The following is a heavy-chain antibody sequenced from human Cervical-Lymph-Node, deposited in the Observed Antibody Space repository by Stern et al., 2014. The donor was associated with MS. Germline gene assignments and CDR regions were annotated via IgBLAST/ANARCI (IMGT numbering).Heavy chain of an antibody. J-gene: IGHJ3*02. V-gene: IGHV2-5*02. D-gene: IGHD1-1*01. CDR1: GFSLSTSGVG. CDR2: IYWDDDK. Sequence: ESGPTLVKPTQTLTLTCTFSGFSLSTSGVGGGWIGQPPGKPLEWLALIYWDDDKRYSPSLKSRLTITKDTSKNQVVLTMTNMDPVDTATYYCAHELVYDAFDIWGQGTMVTVSS. CDR3: AHELVYDAFDI.